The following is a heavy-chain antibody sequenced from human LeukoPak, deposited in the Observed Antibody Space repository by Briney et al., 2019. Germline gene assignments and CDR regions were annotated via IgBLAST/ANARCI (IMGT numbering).Heavy chain of an antibody. V-gene: IGHV4-34*01. J-gene: IGHJ6*03. CDR2: INHSGST. D-gene: IGHD2-15*01. CDR3: ARTGYCSGGSCSHYYYYYMDV. CDR1: GGSFSGYY. Sequence: PSETLSLTCAVHGGSFSGYYWSWIRQPPGKGLEWIGEINHSGSTNYNPSLKSRVTISVDTSKNQFSLKLSSVTAADTAVYYCARTGYCSGGSCSHYYYYYMDVWGKGTTVTVSS.